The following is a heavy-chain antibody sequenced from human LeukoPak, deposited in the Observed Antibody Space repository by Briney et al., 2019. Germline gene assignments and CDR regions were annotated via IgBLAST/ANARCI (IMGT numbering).Heavy chain of an antibody. D-gene: IGHD3-22*01. CDR2: IKSKTDGGTT. CDR1: GFTFSNAW. J-gene: IGHJ4*02. CDR3: TTEPGYYYDSSGYYSPFDY. Sequence: GGSLRLSCAASGFTFSNAWMSWVRQAPGKGLEWVGRIKSKTDGGTTDYAAPVKGRFTISRDDSKNTLYLQMNSLKTEDTAVYYCTTEPGYYYDSSGYYSPFDYWGQGTLVTVSS. V-gene: IGHV3-15*01.